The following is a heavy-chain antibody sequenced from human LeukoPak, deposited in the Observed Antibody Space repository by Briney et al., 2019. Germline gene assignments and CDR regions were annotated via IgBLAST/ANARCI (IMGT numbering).Heavy chain of an antibody. V-gene: IGHV3-15*01. CDR2: IKNKADGGTT. D-gene: IGHD3-9*01. CDR1: GFTFSNAY. J-gene: IGHJ5*02. Sequence: PGGSLRLSCAASGFTFSNAYMSWVRQAPGKGLEWVGRIKNKADGGTTDYAAPVKGRFTISRDDSKTTLYLQMNSLKTEDTAVYYCASDWSLFNRWGQGTLVTVSS. CDR3: ASDWSLFNR.